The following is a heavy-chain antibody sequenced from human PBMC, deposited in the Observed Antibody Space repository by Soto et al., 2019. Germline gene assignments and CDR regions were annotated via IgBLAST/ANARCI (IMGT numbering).Heavy chain of an antibody. D-gene: IGHD3-10*01. Sequence: GASVKGSCKASGGTFSSYAISWVRQAPGQGLEWMGGIIPIFGTANYAQKFQGRVTITADESTSTAYMELSSLRSEDTAVYYCARDGMVRGVIITYYYYGMDVWGQGTTVTVSS. J-gene: IGHJ6*02. CDR2: IIPIFGTA. V-gene: IGHV1-69*13. CDR1: GGTFSSYA. CDR3: ARDGMVRGVIITYYYYGMDV.